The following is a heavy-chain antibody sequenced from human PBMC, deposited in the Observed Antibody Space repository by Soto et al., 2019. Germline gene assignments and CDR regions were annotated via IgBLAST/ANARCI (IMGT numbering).Heavy chain of an antibody. Sequence: ASVKVSCKASGFTFTSSAVQWVRQARGQRLEWIGWIVVGSGNTNYAQKFQERVTITRDMSTSTAYMELSSLRSEDTAVYYCAAAGLWFGEFDYYGMDVWGQGTTVTVS. CDR3: AAAGLWFGEFDYYGMDV. CDR1: GFTFTSSA. V-gene: IGHV1-58*01. J-gene: IGHJ6*02. CDR2: IVVGSGNT. D-gene: IGHD3-10*01.